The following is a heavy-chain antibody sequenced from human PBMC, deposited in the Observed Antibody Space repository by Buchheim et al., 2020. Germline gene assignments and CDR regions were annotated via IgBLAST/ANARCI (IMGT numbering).Heavy chain of an antibody. CDR2: ISYDGSNK. J-gene: IGHJ4*02. CDR1: GFTFSSYA. Sequence: QVQLVESGGGVVQPGRSLRLSCAASGFTFSSYAMHWVRQAPGQGLGWVAVISYDGSNKYYADSVTGRFTISRDNSKNTLYLQMNSLRAEDTAVYYCASSWGGYSYGSFDYWGQGTL. CDR3: ASSWGGYSYGSFDY. D-gene: IGHD5-18*01. V-gene: IGHV3-30-3*01.